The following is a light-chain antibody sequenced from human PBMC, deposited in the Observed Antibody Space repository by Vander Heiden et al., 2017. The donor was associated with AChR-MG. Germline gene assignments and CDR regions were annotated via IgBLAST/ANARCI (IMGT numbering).Light chain of an antibody. CDR1: QSVSSN. J-gene: IGKJ1*01. CDR2: GAS. CDR3: QQYNNWPPWT. V-gene: IGKV3-15*01. Sequence: EIEMTHTPATLSVSPGERATLSCRASQSVSSNLAWYQQKPGQAPRLLIYGASTRATGIPARFSGSGSGTEFTLTISSLQSEDFAVYYCQQYNNWPPWTFGQGTKVEIK.